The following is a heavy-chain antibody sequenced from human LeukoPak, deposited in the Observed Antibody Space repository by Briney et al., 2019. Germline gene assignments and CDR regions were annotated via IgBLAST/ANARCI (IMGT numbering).Heavy chain of an antibody. CDR3: ATRRWQQLASAFDY. J-gene: IGHJ4*02. D-gene: IGHD6-13*01. Sequence: TGGPLRLSCTVSGFTVSSNSMSWVRQAPGKGLEWVSAISGSGGSTYYADSVKGRFTISRDNSKNTLYLQMNSLRAEDTAVYYCATRRWQQLASAFDYWGQGTLVTVSS. CDR2: ISGSGGST. CDR1: GFTVSSNS. V-gene: IGHV3-23*01.